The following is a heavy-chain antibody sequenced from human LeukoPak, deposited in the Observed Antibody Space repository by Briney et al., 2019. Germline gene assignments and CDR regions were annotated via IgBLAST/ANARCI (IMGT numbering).Heavy chain of an antibody. V-gene: IGHV4-59*08. CDR1: GGSISGTYY. J-gene: IGHJ3*01. D-gene: IGHD3-16*01. Sequence: SETLSLTCTVSGGSISGTYYWSWIRQPPGKGLEWIGYIYYTGTADSNPSLKSRVTISLDTSKNQFSLNLSSVTAADTAVYYCARRWVYDKRAFDAWGQGTMVTVSS. CDR3: ARRWVYDKRAFDA. CDR2: IYYTGTA.